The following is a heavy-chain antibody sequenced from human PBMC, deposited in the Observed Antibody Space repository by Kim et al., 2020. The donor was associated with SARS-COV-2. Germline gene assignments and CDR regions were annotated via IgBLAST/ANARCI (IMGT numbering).Heavy chain of an antibody. D-gene: IGHD5-12*01. V-gene: IGHV1-69*13. CDR3: ARDPQMATLWGFDL. CDR1: GGTFSSYA. Sequence: SVKVSCKASGGTFSSYAISWVRQAPGQGLEWMGGIIPIFGTANYAQKFQGRVTITADESTSTAYMELSSLRSEDTAVYYCARDPQMATLWGFDLWGRGTLVTVSS. J-gene: IGHJ2*01. CDR2: IIPIFGTA.